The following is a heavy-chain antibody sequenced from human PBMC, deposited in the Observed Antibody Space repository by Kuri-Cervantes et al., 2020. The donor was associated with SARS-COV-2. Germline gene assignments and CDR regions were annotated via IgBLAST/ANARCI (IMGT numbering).Heavy chain of an antibody. Sequence: SVKVSCKASGGIFSSYAISWVRQAPGQGLEWMGGIIPIFGTANYAQKFQGKVTITADESTSTAFMDPRSLRSEDTAVYYCARSPIAAAGFKYYYSYMDVWGKGTTVTVSS. D-gene: IGHD6-13*01. J-gene: IGHJ6*03. CDR3: ARSPIAAAGFKYYYSYMDV. CDR2: IIPIFGTA. V-gene: IGHV1-69*13. CDR1: GGIFSSYA.